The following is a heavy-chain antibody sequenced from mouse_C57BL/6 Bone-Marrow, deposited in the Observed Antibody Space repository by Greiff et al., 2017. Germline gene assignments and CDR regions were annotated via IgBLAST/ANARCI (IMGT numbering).Heavy chain of an antibody. J-gene: IGHJ4*01. CDR2: IWRGGST. D-gene: IGHD2-4*01. CDR3: AKRRSYYDYDCAMDY. V-gene: IGHV2-5*01. Sequence: VKLMESGPGLVQPSQSLSITCTVSGFSLTRYGVHWVRQSPGKGLEWLGVIWRGGSTDYNAAFMSRLSITKDNSKSQVFFKMNSLQADDTAIYYCAKRRSYYDYDCAMDYWGQGTSVTDSS. CDR1: GFSLTRYG.